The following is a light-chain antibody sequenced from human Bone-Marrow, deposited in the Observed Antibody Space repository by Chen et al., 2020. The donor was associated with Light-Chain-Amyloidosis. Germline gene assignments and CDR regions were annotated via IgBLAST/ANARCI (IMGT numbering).Light chain of an antibody. Sequence: YELTQPPSVSVSPGQTARIPCSGDALPTKYAYWYQQKPGQAPVLVIQRDTERPSGISERFSCSRSRTTATLTISGVQAEDEGDYHCQSADSSGTYEVIFGGGTKLTVL. CDR2: RDT. CDR1: ALPTKY. J-gene: IGLJ2*01. CDR3: QSADSSGTYEVI. V-gene: IGLV3-25*03.